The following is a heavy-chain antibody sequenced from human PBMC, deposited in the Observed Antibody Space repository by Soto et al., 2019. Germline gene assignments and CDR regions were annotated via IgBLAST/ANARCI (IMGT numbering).Heavy chain of an antibody. Sequence: PSETLSLTCTVSGGSITSNTYYWGWIRQPPGKGLEWLGYIYYSGSASYNPSLKSRVTMSVDTSKNQFSLKLSSVTAADTAVYYCASGYTGIAARPFDYWGQGTLVTVSS. CDR3: ASGYTGIAARPFDY. CDR2: IYYSGSA. J-gene: IGHJ4*02. CDR1: GGSITSNTYY. V-gene: IGHV4-39*01. D-gene: IGHD6-6*01.